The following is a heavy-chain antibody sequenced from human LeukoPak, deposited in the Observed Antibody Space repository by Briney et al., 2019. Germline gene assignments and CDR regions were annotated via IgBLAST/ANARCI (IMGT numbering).Heavy chain of an antibody. J-gene: IGHJ4*02. CDR1: GYIFTAYY. Sequence: VASVKVSCKASGYIFTAYYLHWVRQAPGQRLEWVGWINPHSGGRQYAQKFQGRVTMTRDTSIGTAYMELTRLTSDDTAVYYCARDLIVARSSSWHNLPGGHWGQGTLVTVSS. CDR2: INPHSGGR. V-gene: IGHV1-2*02. CDR3: ARDLIVARSSSWHNLPGGH. D-gene: IGHD2-2*01.